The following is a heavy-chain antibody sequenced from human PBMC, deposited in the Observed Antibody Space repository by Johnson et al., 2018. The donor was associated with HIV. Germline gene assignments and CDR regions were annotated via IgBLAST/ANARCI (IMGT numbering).Heavy chain of an antibody. CDR3: ARRYCSSTSCYKGRAFDI. V-gene: IGHV3-30*04. CDR2: ISYDGSNK. D-gene: IGHD2-2*02. J-gene: IGHJ3*02. CDR1: GFTFSSYA. Sequence: VQLVESGGGVVQPGGSLRLSCAASGFTFSSYAMHWVRQAPGKGLDWVAVISYDGSNKYYADSVKGRFTISRDNSKNTLYLQMNSLRAEDTAVYYCARRYCSSTSCYKGRAFDIWGQGTMVTVSS.